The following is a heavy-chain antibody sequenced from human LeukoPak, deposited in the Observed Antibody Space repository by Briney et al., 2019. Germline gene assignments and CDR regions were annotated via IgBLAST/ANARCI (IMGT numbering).Heavy chain of an antibody. D-gene: IGHD1-26*01. CDR1: GYTFTGYY. CDR3: ARETDSGSYYFDY. CDR2: INPNSGGT. V-gene: IGHV1-2*02. Sequence: GASVKVSCKASGYTFTGYYMHWVRQAPGQGLEWMGWINPNSGGTNYAQKFQGGVTMTRDTSISTAYMELSRLRSDDTAVYYCARETDSGSYYFDYWGQGTLVTVSS. J-gene: IGHJ4*02.